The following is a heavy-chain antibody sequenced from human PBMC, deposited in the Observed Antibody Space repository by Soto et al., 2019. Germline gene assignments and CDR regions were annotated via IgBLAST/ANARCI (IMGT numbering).Heavy chain of an antibody. Sequence: SETMSLTCTVSGGSISSGDYYRSWIRQPPGKGLEWIGYIYYSGSTYYNPSLKSRVTISVDTSKNQFSLKLSSVTAADTAVYYCARDANLYHFDYWGQGTLVTVSS. CDR2: IYYSGST. V-gene: IGHV4-30-4*01. CDR3: ARDANLYHFDY. J-gene: IGHJ4*02. CDR1: GGSISSGDYY.